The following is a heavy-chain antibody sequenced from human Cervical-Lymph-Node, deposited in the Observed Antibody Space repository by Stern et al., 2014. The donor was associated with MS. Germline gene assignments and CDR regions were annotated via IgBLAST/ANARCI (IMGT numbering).Heavy chain of an antibody. CDR2: IYHIGST. D-gene: IGHD3-16*02. V-gene: IGHV4-4*02. Sequence: QMQLVQSGPGLVKPSGTLSLTCAVSGGSISSSNWWSWVRQPPGKGLEWIGEIYHIGSTNYNPSLKSRVTISLDKSKNQFSLKLSSVTAADTAVYYCARAQYRLAYGMDVWGQGTTVTVSS. CDR1: GGSISSSNW. CDR3: ARAQYRLAYGMDV. J-gene: IGHJ6*02.